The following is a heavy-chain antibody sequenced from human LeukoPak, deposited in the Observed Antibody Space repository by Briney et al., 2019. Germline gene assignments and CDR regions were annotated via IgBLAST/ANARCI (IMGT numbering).Heavy chain of an antibody. CDR3: ARGWYNSGYYCDY. Sequence: GGSLRLSCAASGFTVRSNYMTWVRQAPGRGLEWVSVIYSGDSTYYADSVKGRFTISRDNSKNTLYLQMNSLRAEDTAVYYCARGWYNSGYYCDYWGQGTLVTVSS. CDR2: IYSGDST. V-gene: IGHV3-66*01. J-gene: IGHJ4*02. CDR1: GFTVRSNY. D-gene: IGHD6-19*01.